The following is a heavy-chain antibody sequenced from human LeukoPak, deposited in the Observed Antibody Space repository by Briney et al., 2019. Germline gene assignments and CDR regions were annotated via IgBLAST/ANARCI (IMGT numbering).Heavy chain of an antibody. J-gene: IGHJ5*02. CDR3: ARVRLPLVWFDP. CDR1: GYTFTGYY. CDR2: INPNSGGT. Sequence: ASVEVSCKASGYTFTGYYMHWVRQAPGQGLEWMGWINPNSGGTNYAQKFQGRVTMTRDTSISTAYMELSRLRSDDTAVYYCARVRLPLVWFDPWGQGTLVTVSS. V-gene: IGHV1-2*02. D-gene: IGHD4-17*01.